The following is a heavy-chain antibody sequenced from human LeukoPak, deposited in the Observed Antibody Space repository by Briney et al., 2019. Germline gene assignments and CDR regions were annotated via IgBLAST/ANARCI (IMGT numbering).Heavy chain of an antibody. CDR2: IIPIFGTA. CDR3: ASSLGATGPYYYYYMDV. CDR1: GGTFSSYA. J-gene: IGHJ6*03. Sequence: ASVKVSCKASGGTFSSYAISWVRQAPGQGLEWMGGIIPIFGTANYAQKFQGRVTITTDESTSTAYMELSSLRSEDTAVYYCASSLGATGPYYYYYMDVWGKGTTVTVSS. D-gene: IGHD1-26*01. V-gene: IGHV1-69*05.